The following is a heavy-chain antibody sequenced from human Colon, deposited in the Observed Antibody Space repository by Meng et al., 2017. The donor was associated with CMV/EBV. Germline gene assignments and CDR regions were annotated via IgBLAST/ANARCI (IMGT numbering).Heavy chain of an antibody. CDR1: GFTFSNYA. CDR2: ISSSGGYT. J-gene: IGHJ4*02. CDR3: VRMTTGGFDY. Sequence: GESLKISCAASGFTFSNYAMNWVRQAPGKGLEWVSGISSSGGYTFYADSVKGRFTISRDDAKNSLYLQMSSLRAEDTAVYYCVRMTTGGFDYWGQGALVTVSS. V-gene: IGHV3-23*01. D-gene: IGHD1-1*01.